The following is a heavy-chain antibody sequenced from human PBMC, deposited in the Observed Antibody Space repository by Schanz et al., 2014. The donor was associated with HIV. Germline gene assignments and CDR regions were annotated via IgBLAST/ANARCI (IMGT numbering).Heavy chain of an antibody. J-gene: IGHJ4*02. V-gene: IGHV3-33*08. CDR3: ARGGIWEWDQPDFDY. Sequence: VQLLESGGGLVQPGESLRLSCAVSGFRFSSHAMTWVRQAPGKGLEWVAVIWYDGSNKYYADSVKGRFTISRDNSKNTLYLQMNSLRAEDTAVYYCARGGIWEWDQPDFDYWGQGTLVTVSS. D-gene: IGHD2-15*01. CDR2: IWYDGSNK. CDR1: GFRFSSHA.